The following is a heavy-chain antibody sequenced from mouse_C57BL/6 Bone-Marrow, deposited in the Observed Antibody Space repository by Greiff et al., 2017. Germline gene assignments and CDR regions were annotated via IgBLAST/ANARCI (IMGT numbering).Heavy chain of an antibody. D-gene: IGHD1-1*01. V-gene: IGHV1-69*01. Sequence: QVQLQQPGAELVMPGASVKLSCKASGYTFTSYWMHWVKQRPGQGLEWIGEIDPSDSYTNYNQKFKGKSTLTVDKSSSTAYMQLSSLTSEDSAVYYRARSGIYQVRVSYWGQGTLVTVSA. J-gene: IGHJ3*01. CDR3: ARSGIYQVRVSY. CDR2: IDPSDSYT. CDR1: GYTFTSYW.